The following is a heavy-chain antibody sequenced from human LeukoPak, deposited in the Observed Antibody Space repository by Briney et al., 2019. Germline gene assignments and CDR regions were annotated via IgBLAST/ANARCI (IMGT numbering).Heavy chain of an antibody. J-gene: IGHJ4*02. CDR2: IRYDGSNK. CDR1: GFTFSSYG. D-gene: IGHD3-22*01. CDR3: AKGSAYYDSSGYLEGIDY. Sequence: GGSLRLSCAASGFTFSSYGMHWVRQAPGKGLEWVAFIRYDGSNKYYADSVKGRFTISRDNSKDTLYLQMNSLRAEDTAVYYCAKGSAYYDSSGYLEGIDYWGQGTLVTVSS. V-gene: IGHV3-30*02.